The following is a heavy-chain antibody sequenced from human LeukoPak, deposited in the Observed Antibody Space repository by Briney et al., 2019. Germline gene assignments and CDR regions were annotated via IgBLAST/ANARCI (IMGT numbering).Heavy chain of an antibody. V-gene: IGHV1-69*05. J-gene: IGHJ4*02. CDR3: ARDRLRRDYFDY. Sequence: SVKVSCKASGGTFSSYAISWVRQAPGQGLEWMGRIIHIFGTANYAQKFQGRVTITTDESTSTAYMELSSLRSEDTAVYYCARDRLRRDYFDYWGQGTLVTVSS. D-gene: IGHD4-17*01. CDR1: GGTFSSYA. CDR2: IIHIFGTA.